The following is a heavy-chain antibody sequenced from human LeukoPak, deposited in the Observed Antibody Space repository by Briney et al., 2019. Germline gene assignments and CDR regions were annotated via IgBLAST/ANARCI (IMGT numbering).Heavy chain of an antibody. J-gene: IGHJ4*02. CDR2: ISCDGSNK. CDR1: GFTFSSYS. V-gene: IGHV3-30*18. Sequence: GGSLRLSCAASGFTFSSYSMNWVRQAPGKGLEWVAVISCDGSNKYYADSVKGRFTISRDNSKNTLYLQMNSLRAEDTAVYYCAKEGQWLKEYYFDYWGQGTLVTVSS. D-gene: IGHD6-19*01. CDR3: AKEGQWLKEYYFDY.